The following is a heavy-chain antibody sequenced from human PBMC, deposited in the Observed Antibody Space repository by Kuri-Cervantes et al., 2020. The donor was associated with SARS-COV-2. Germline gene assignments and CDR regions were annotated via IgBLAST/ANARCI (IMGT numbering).Heavy chain of an antibody. D-gene: IGHD3-22*01. J-gene: IGHJ4*02. CDR1: GYTFTGYY. Sequence: ASVKVSCKASGYTFTGYYMHWVRQAPGQGLEWMGWINPNSGGTNYAQKFQGWVTMTRDTSISTVYLQWSSLKASDTAMYYCARGRGSSGYYARTFDYWGQGTLVTVSS. CDR2: INPNSGGT. V-gene: IGHV1-2*04. CDR3: ARGRGSSGYYARTFDY.